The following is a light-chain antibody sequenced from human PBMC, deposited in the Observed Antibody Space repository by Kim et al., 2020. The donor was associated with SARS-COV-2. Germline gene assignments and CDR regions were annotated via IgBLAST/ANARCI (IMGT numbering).Light chain of an antibody. Sequence: SYELTQPPSVSVAPGQTARITCGGDNIGDKSVHWYQQRPGQAPILVIYDDKDRPSGIPERFSGSNSGNTATLTINRVEAGDEADYYCQVWVIRGDPVVFG. V-gene: IGLV3-21*02. CDR1: NIGDKS. J-gene: IGLJ1*01. CDR3: QVWVIRGDPVV. CDR2: DDK.